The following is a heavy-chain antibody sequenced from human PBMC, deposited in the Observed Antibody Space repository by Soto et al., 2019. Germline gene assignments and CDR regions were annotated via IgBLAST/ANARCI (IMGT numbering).Heavy chain of an antibody. J-gene: IGHJ4*02. V-gene: IGHV1-2*04. Sequence: ASVKVSCKASGYTFTGYYMHWVRQAPGQGLEWMGWINPNSGGTNYAQKFQGWVTISVDTSKNQFSLKLSSVTAADTAVYYCARSMTTVVTLDYWGQGTLVTVSS. CDR2: INPNSGGT. D-gene: IGHD4-17*01. CDR1: GYTFTGYY. CDR3: ARSMTTVVTLDY.